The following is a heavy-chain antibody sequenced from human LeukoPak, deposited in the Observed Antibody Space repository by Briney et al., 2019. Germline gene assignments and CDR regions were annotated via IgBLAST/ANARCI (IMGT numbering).Heavy chain of an antibody. J-gene: IGHJ4*02. Sequence: GGSLRLSCAASGFTFSSYSMNWVRQAPGKGLEWVSSISSSSSYIYSADSVKGRFTISRDNARNSLYLQMNSLRAEDTAVYYCARARVPYDSSGYSEYWGQGTLVTVSS. V-gene: IGHV3-21*01. CDR1: GFTFSSYS. CDR3: ARARVPYDSSGYSEY. CDR2: ISSSSSYI. D-gene: IGHD3-22*01.